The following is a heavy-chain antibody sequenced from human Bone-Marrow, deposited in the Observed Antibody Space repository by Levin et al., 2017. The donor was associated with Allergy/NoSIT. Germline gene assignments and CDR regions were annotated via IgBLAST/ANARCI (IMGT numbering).Heavy chain of an antibody. CDR3: ARDLSYYDFWSGYYDYYYMDV. Sequence: GESLKISCAASGLTVSSNYMSWVRQAPGKGLEWVSVIYSGGSTYYADSVKGRFTISRDNSKNTLYLQMNSLRAEDTAVYYCARDLSYYDFWSGYYDYYYMDVWGKGTTVTVSS. D-gene: IGHD3-3*01. CDR1: GLTVSSNY. V-gene: IGHV3-53*01. J-gene: IGHJ6*03. CDR2: IYSGGST.